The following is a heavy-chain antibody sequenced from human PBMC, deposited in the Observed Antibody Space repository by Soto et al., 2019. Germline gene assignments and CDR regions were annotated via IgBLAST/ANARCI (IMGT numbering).Heavy chain of an antibody. D-gene: IGHD6-19*01. J-gene: IGHJ4*02. Sequence: QLQLVESGGGVVQPGKSLRLSCAAAGFVFRSYGVHWVRQAPGKGLEWVAVISHDGSNAYYADAVNGRFTISRDNAKNTVYLQMNSRRAEDTSVYYCAKLGIEVAGTDYFDYWGQGALVTVAS. CDR2: ISHDGSNA. CDR1: GFVFRSYG. V-gene: IGHV3-30*18. CDR3: AKLGIEVAGTDYFDY.